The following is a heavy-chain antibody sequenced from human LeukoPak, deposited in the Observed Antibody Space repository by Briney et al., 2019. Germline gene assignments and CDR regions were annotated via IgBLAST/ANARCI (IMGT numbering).Heavy chain of an antibody. CDR2: ISSRGGTI. J-gene: IGHJ4*02. V-gene: IGHV3-11*04. Sequence: GGSLRLSCAASGFTFSDYYMNWVRQAPGKGLEWVSYISSRGGTIYYADSVEGRFTISRDNAKNSLYLQMNSLRAEDTAVYYCAGEGIVGGTTAFDYWGQGTLVTVSS. CDR3: AGEGIVGGTTAFDY. D-gene: IGHD1-26*01. CDR1: GFTFSDYY.